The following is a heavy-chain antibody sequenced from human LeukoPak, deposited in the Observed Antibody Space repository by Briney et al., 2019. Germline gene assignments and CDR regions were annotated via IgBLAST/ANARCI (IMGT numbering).Heavy chain of an antibody. D-gene: IGHD2-2*01. CDR3: AKGGAGYCSSTSCLYYFDY. V-gene: IGHV3-23*01. J-gene: IGHJ4*02. CDR2: ISGNGFNT. CDR1: GFSFSTYA. Sequence: PGGSLRLSCGASGFSFSTYAMNWVRQAPGKGLEWVSAISGNGFNTYYADSVKGRFTISRDNSKNTLYLQMNSLRAEDTAVYYCAKGGAGYCSSTSCLYYFDYWGQGTLVTVST.